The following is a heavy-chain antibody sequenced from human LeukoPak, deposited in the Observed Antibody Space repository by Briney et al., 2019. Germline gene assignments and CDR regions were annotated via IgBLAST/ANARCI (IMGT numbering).Heavy chain of an antibody. CDR1: GDSVSSNSAA. J-gene: IGHJ6*02. V-gene: IGHV6-1*01. CDR3: ARGRGEDIVLMAVIMDV. Sequence: SQTLSLTCAISGDSVSSNSAAWNWIRQSPSRGLEWLGRTYYRSKWYYDYAVAVKSRISINPDTSKNQFSLKLSSVTAADTAVYYCARGRGEDIVLMAVIMDVWGQGTTVTVSS. D-gene: IGHD2-8*01. CDR2: TYYRSKWYY.